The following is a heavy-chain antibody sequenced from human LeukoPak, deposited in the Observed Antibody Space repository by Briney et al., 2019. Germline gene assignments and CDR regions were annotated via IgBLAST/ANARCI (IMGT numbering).Heavy chain of an antibody. CDR3: PRGGTIKNGMDV. D-gene: IGHD1-14*01. V-gene: IGHV4-59*01. J-gene: IGHJ6*02. Sequence: PSETLSLTCTVSGGSISTYYWSWIRQPPGKGLEWIGYVYYSGSTNYNPSLESRVTISVDTSKNQFSLMLSSVTAADTAVYYCPRGGTIKNGMDVWGQGTTVTVSS. CDR1: GGSISTYY. CDR2: VYYSGST.